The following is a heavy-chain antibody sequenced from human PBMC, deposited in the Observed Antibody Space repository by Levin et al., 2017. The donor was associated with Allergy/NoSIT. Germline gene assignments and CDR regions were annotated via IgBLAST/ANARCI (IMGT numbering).Heavy chain of an antibody. V-gene: IGHV3-30*18. D-gene: IGHD5-18*01. CDR2: ISYDGSNK. J-gene: IGHJ5*02. CDR1: GFTFSSYG. Sequence: GESLKISCAASGFTFSSYGMHWVRQAPGKGLEWVAVISYDGSNKYYADSVKGRFTISRDNSKNTLYLQMNSLRAEDTAVYYCAKDKDTAKWHNWFDPWGQGTLVTVSS. CDR3: AKDKDTAKWHNWFDP.